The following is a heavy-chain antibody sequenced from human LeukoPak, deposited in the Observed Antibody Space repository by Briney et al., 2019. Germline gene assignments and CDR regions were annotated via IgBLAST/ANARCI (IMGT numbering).Heavy chain of an antibody. D-gene: IGHD3-22*01. CDR3: ARVSSRRLPPTYSYDRRNYFDY. CDR1: GYSISSGYY. J-gene: IGHJ4*02. CDR2: INHSGST. V-gene: IGHV4-38-2*02. Sequence: SKTLSLTCTVSGYSISSGYYWSWIRQPPGKGLEWIGEINHSGSTNYSPSLKSRVTISVDTSKNQFSLRLSSVTAADTAVYYCARVSSRRLPPTYSYDRRNYFDYWGQGTLVTVSS.